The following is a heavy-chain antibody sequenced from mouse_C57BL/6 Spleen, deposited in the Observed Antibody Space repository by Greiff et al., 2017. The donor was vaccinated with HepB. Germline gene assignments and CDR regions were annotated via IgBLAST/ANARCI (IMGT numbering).Heavy chain of an antibody. D-gene: IGHD6-1*01. V-gene: IGHV5-17*01. Sequence: DVKLVESGGGLVKPGGSLKLSCAASGFTFSDYGMHWVRQAPEKGLEWVAYISSGSSTIYYADTVKGRFTISRDNAKNTLFLQMTSLRSEDTAMYYCAATHYYAMNYWGQGTSVTVSS. CDR3: AATHYYAMNY. CDR1: GFTFSDYG. CDR2: ISSGSSTI. J-gene: IGHJ4*01.